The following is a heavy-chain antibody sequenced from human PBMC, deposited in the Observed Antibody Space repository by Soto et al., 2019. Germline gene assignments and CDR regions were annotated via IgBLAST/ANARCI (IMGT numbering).Heavy chain of an antibody. J-gene: IGHJ4*02. V-gene: IGHV3-48*01. D-gene: IGHD5-18*01. Sequence: ESGGGLVQPGGSLRLSCAASGFVLSSDSMSWVRQAPGKGLEWVSYIGTGTRTRYYADSVKGRFTISRDNGKNSLFLQMNSLRAEDTALYYCARSYSYGFGYWGQGTLVTVSS. CDR3: ARSYSYGFGY. CDR1: GFVLSSDS. CDR2: IGTGTRTR.